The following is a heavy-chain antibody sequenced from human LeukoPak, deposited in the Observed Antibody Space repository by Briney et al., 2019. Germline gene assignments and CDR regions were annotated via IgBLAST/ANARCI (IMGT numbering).Heavy chain of an antibody. V-gene: IGHV4-4*02. J-gene: IGHJ5*02. D-gene: IGHD3-10*01. CDR2: IYHSGST. Sequence: PSGTLSLTCAVSGGSISSSNWWSWVRQPPGKGLEWTGEIYHSGSTNYNPSLKSRVTISVDKSKNQFSLKLSSVTATDTAVYYCARTYYYGSGSPYNWFDPWGQGTLVTVSS. CDR3: ARTYYYGSGSPYNWFDP. CDR1: GGSISSSNW.